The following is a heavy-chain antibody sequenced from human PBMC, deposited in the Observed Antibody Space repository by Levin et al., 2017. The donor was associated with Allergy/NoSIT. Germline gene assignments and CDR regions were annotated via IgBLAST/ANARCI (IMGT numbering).Heavy chain of an antibody. D-gene: IGHD2-21*01. CDR2: IKSSGSPI. Sequence: LSGGSLRLSCAASGFTFSAYEMNWVRQAPGKGLEWVSFIKSSGSPIYYADSVKGRFTISRDNTKNSLYLQMNSLRAEDTGVYYCAMGMVVDFDAFDIWGQGTMVTVSS. V-gene: IGHV3-48*03. CDR1: GFTFSAYE. CDR3: AMGMVVDFDAFDI. J-gene: IGHJ3*02.